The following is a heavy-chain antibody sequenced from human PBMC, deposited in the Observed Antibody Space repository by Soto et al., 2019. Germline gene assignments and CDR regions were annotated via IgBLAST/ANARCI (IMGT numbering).Heavy chain of an antibody. CDR1: GFTFSSYA. D-gene: IGHD6-6*01. CDR2: ISGSDDST. CDR3: AKSSSSSTFAY. Sequence: EVQLLESGGGLVQPGESLRLSCAASGFTFSSYAMSWVRQAPGKGLEWVSVISGSDDSTYYADSVKGRFTISRDNPKNTLYLQMNSLRAEDTAVYYCAKSSSSSTFAYWGQGTLVTVSS. V-gene: IGHV3-23*01. J-gene: IGHJ4*02.